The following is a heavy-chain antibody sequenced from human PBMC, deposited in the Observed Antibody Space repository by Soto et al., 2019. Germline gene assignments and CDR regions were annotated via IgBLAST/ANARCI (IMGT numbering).Heavy chain of an antibody. CDR1: GFTFDDYA. V-gene: IGHV3-9*01. Sequence: PGGSLRLSCAASGFTFDDYAMHWVRQAPGKGLEWVSGISWNSGRTGYADSVKGRFTISRDNAKNSLYLQMNSLRTEDTALYYCVKDKYQLPSSDWFDPWGQGTLVTVSS. D-gene: IGHD2-2*01. J-gene: IGHJ5*02. CDR2: ISWNSGRT. CDR3: VKDKYQLPSSDWFDP.